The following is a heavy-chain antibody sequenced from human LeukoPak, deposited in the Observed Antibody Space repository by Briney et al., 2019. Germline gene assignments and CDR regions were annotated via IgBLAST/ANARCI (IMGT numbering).Heavy chain of an antibody. D-gene: IGHD5-18*01. CDR2: IHPNSGAT. V-gene: IGHV1-2*02. J-gene: IGHJ6*02. CDR1: GYTFTAHY. CDR3: ARNTAPGNGLDV. Sequence: ASVKVSCRASGYTFTAHYIHWVRQAPGQGFEWMGWIHPNSGATGYAQNFQGRVTMTRDTSISTAYMDLSRLRSDDTAVYYCARNTAPGNGLDVWGQGTPVTVSS.